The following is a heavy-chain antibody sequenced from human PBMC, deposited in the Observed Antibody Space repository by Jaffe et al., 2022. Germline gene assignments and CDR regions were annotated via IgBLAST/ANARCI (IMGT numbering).Heavy chain of an antibody. V-gene: IGHV4-59*01. Sequence: QVQLQESGPGLVKPSETLSLTCTVSGGSISSYYWSWIRQPPGKGLEWIGYIYYSGSTNYNPSLKSRVTISVDTSKNQFSLKLSSVTAADTAVYYCARGIIVGATLDYYYYMDVWGKGTTVTVSS. CDR3: ARGIIVGATLDYYYYMDV. CDR1: GGSISSYY. CDR2: IYYSGST. J-gene: IGHJ6*03. D-gene: IGHD1-26*01.